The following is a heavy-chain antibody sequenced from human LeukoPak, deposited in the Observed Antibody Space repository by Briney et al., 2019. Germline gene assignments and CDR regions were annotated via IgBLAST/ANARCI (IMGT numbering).Heavy chain of an antibody. D-gene: IGHD2-15*01. CDR3: AREGLATPNWFDP. Sequence: GGSLRLSCAASGFTFSSYGMHWARQAPGKGLEWVAVIWYDGSNKYYADSVKGRFTISRDNSKNTLYLQMNSLRAEDTAVYYCAREGLATPNWFDPGGQGTLVTVP. CDR1: GFTFSSYG. J-gene: IGHJ5*02. V-gene: IGHV3-33*01. CDR2: IWYDGSNK.